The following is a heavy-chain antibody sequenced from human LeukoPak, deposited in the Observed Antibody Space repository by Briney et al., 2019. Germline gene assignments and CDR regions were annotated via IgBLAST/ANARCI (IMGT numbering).Heavy chain of an antibody. CDR1: EFTFSNAW. J-gene: IGHJ4*02. Sequence: GGSLRLSCAASEFTFSNAWMNWVRQGPGKGLEWVGRIKSKTDGGTTDYAAPVEGRFTISRDDSKNTVYLQMNSLKTEDTAVYYCTSLYFDYWGQSTLVALSS. V-gene: IGHV3-15*01. CDR2: IKSKTDGGTT. CDR3: TSLYFDY.